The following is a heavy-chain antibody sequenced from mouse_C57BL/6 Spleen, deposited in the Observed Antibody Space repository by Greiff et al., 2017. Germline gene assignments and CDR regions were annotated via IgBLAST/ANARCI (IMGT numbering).Heavy chain of an antibody. J-gene: IGHJ2*01. CDR1: GFTFSSYG. V-gene: IGHV5-6*01. D-gene: IGHD2-4*01. Sequence: EVQLQQSGGDLVKPGGSLKLSCAASGFTFSSYGMSWVRQTPDKRLEWVATISSGGSYTYYPDSVKGRFTISRDNAKNTLYLQMSSLKSEDTAMYYCARPMITTDYFDYWGQGTTLTVSS. CDR3: ARPMITTDYFDY. CDR2: ISSGGSYT.